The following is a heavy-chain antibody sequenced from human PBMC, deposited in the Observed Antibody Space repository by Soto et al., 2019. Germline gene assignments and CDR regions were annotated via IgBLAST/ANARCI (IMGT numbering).Heavy chain of an antibody. D-gene: IGHD2-15*01. CDR2: IYYCGST. J-gene: IGHJ5*02. CDR3: ARHGFCSGGSCYSAWFAP. Sequence: SETLSLTCTVSGGSISSSSYYWGWIRPPPGKGLEWIGNIYYCGSTYYNPSLKSRVTISVDTSKNQFSLKLSSVTAADTAVYYCARHGFCSGGSCYSAWFAPWGQGTLVTVSS. V-gene: IGHV4-39*01. CDR1: GGSISSSSYY.